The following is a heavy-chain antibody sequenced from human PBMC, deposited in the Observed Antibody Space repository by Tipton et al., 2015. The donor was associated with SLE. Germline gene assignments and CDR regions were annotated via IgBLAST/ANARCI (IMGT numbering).Heavy chain of an antibody. J-gene: IGHJ4*02. V-gene: IGHV4-34*01. Sequence: LRLSCAASGFTFDDYAMHWIRQPPGKGLEWIGEINHSGSTNYNPSLKSRVTISVDTSKNQFSLKLSSVTAADTAVYYCARRVAELTFDYWGQGTLVTVSS. CDR1: GFTFDDYA. D-gene: IGHD2-15*01. CDR2: INHSGST. CDR3: ARRVAELTFDY.